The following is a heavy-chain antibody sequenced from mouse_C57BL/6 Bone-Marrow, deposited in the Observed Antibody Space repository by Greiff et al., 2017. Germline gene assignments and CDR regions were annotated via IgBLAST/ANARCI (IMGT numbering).Heavy chain of an antibody. CDR2: ISSGSSTI. D-gene: IGHD2-12*01. Sequence: DVKLQESGGGLVKPGGSLKLSCAASGFTFSDSGMHWVRQAPEKGLAWVAYISSGSSTIYSAVTVKGRFTISRDNAKNTLFLQMTSLRSEDTAMYYCAMGDYNYEGAWFAYWGQGTLVTVSA. J-gene: IGHJ3*01. CDR1: GFTFSDSG. CDR3: AMGDYNYEGAWFAY. V-gene: IGHV5-17*01.